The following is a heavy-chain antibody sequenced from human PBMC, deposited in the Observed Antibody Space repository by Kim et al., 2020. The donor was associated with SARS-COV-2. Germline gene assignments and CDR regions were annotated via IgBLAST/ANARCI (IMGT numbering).Heavy chain of an antibody. V-gene: IGHV3-33*06. CDR1: GFTFSSYG. D-gene: IGHD3-9*01. J-gene: IGHJ6*02. Sequence: GGSLRLSCAASGFTFSSYGMHWVRQAPGKGLEWVAVIWYDGSNKYYADSVKGRFTISRDNSKNTLYLQMNSLRAEDTAVYYCAKDPDPAGYFDWLSNSYYYYDMDVWGQGTTVTVSS. CDR2: IWYDGSNK. CDR3: AKDPDPAGYFDWLSNSYYYYDMDV.